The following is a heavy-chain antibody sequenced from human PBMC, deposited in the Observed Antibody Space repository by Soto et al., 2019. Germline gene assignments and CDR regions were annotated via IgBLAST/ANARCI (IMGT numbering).Heavy chain of an antibody. CDR1: GYTFSNYG. D-gene: IGHD5-18*01. Sequence: QVQLVQSGAEVKKPGASVKVSCKASGYTFSNYGIIWVRQGPGQGLEWMGWISGYNGNTHYEEKVQDRIKMNPDTSTSTSYLELRSLRSDDTAVYFCARDPGFGFGYSYAFAMDVWGQGTTVTVSS. CDR3: ARDPGFGFGYSYAFAMDV. J-gene: IGHJ6*02. V-gene: IGHV1-18*01. CDR2: ISGYNGNT.